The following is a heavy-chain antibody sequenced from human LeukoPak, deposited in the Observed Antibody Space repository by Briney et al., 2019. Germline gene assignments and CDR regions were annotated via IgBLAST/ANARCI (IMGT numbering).Heavy chain of an antibody. D-gene: IGHD6-6*01. Sequence: AGGSLRLSCAASGFTFSSYWMHWVRQGPGEGLVWVSRIEGDGSTTSYADSVKGRFTISRDNAKNTLYLQMNSLRAEDTAVYYCARDPSARLDYFDYWGQGTLVTVSS. CDR3: ARDPSARLDYFDY. CDR2: IEGDGSTT. V-gene: IGHV3-74*01. CDR1: GFTFSSYW. J-gene: IGHJ4*02.